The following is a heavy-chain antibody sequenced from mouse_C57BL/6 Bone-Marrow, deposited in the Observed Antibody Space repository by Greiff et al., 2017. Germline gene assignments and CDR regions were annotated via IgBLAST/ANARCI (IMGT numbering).Heavy chain of an antibody. V-gene: IGHV1-62-3*01. CDR2: IDPNSGGT. CDR1: GYTFTSYW. D-gene: IGHD2-2*01. CDR3: ASSGLLWLRLWDY. J-gene: IGHJ2*01. Sequence: QVQLQQPGAELVKPGASVKLSCKASGYTFTSYWMHWVKQRPGRGLEWIGRIDPNSGGTKYNEKFKSKATLTVDTSSSTAYMQLSSLTSEDSAVYYCASSGLLWLRLWDYWGQGTTLTVSS.